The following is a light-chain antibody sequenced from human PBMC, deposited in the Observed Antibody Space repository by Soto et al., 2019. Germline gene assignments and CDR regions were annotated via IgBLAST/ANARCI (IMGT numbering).Light chain of an antibody. V-gene: IGLV2-23*02. CDR1: RSDVGSYNL. Sequence: QSALTQPASVSGSPGQSITISCTGARSDVGSYNLVSWYQLHPGKAPKFMIYEVSKRPSGVSKRFSGSKSGNTASLTISGLQAEDEADYYCCSYAGSGTYVFGTGTKLTVL. CDR3: CSYAGSGTYV. J-gene: IGLJ1*01. CDR2: EVS.